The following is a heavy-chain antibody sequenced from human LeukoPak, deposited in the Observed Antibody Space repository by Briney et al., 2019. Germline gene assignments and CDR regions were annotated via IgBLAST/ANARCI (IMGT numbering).Heavy chain of an antibody. J-gene: IGHJ4*02. V-gene: IGHV3-21*01. D-gene: IGHD1-14*01. Sequence: GGSLRLSCAASGFTFSSYSMNWVRQAPGKGLEWVSSISSSSSYIYYADSVKGRFTISRDNAKNSLYLQMNSLRAEDTAVYYCARDPILGPPDYFDYWGRGTLVTVSS. CDR2: ISSSSSYI. CDR1: GFTFSSYS. CDR3: ARDPILGPPDYFDY.